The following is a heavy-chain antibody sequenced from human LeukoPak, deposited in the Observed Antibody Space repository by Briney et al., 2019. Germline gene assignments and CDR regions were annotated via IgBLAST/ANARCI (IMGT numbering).Heavy chain of an antibody. CDR3: ARVDDGSGWYYFDY. D-gene: IGHD6-19*01. Sequence: ASVKVSCKASGYTFTSYGISWVRQAPGQGLEWMGWISAYSGNTNYAQKFQGRVTITADKSTSTAYMELSSLRSEDTAVYYCARVDDGSGWYYFDYWGQGTLVTVSS. V-gene: IGHV1-18*01. CDR2: ISAYSGNT. CDR1: GYTFTSYG. J-gene: IGHJ4*01.